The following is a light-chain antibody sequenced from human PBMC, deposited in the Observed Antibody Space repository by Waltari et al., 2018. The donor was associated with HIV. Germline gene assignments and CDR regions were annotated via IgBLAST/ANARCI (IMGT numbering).Light chain of an antibody. V-gene: IGLV2-8*01. Sequence: QSALTQPPSASGSPGQSVTISCTGTSSDGGGYNSFSWYQHHPGKTPKLMSYEVSKRPSGVPDRFSGSKSGNTASLTVSGLQAEDEADYYCSSYAGSIYVVFGGGTKLTVL. CDR2: EVS. CDR3: SSYAGSIYVV. CDR1: SSDGGGYNS. J-gene: IGLJ2*01.